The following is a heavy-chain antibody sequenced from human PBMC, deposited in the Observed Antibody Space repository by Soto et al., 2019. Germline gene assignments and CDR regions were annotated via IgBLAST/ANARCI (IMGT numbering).Heavy chain of an antibody. D-gene: IGHD1-20*01. CDR1: GFTFSSYA. J-gene: IGHJ3*02. V-gene: IGHV3-64*01. Sequence: PGGSLRLSCAASGFTFSSYAMHWVRQAPGKGLEYVSAISSNGGSTYYANSVKGRFTISRDNSKNTLYLQMGSLRAEDMAVYYCAREGNWNDPGEAFDIWGQGTMVTVSS. CDR2: ISSNGGST. CDR3: AREGNWNDPGEAFDI.